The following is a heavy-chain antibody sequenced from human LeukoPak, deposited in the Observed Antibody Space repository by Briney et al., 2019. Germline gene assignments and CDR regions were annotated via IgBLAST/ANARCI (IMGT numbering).Heavy chain of an antibody. J-gene: IGHJ4*02. CDR3: TRESGPYCPFGY. CDR2: ISLTGRT. Sequence: SQTLSLTCGVSAASITSTNWWSWFRQPPGKGLEWIGEISLTGRTNYNPSLIGRVIMSLDESRNQLSLTLTSVTAADTAMYYCTRESGPYCPFGYWGQGTLVVVPA. CDR1: AASITSTNW. D-gene: IGHD1-26*01. V-gene: IGHV4-4*02.